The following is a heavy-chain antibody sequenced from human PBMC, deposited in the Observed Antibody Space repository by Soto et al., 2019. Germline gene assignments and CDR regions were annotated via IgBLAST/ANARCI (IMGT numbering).Heavy chain of an antibody. V-gene: IGHV4-34*01. D-gene: IGHD3-3*01. Sequence: PSETLSLTCGVYGGSFRNYYWIWVRQPPGKGLEWIGEVNHSGEATYTPSLQSRLTISLDTSNNQFSLNMTSVTAADTAMYFFNRAERLPRTWFDPWGQGTRVAVSS. J-gene: IGHJ5*02. CDR3: NRAERLPRTWFDP. CDR1: GGSFRNYY. CDR2: VNHSGEA.